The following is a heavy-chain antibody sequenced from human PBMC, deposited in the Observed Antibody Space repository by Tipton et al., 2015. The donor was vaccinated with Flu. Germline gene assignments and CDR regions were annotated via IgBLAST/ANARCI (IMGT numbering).Heavy chain of an antibody. CDR2: INHSGST. Sequence: TLSLTCAVYGGPFSGYYWSWIRQPPGKGLEWIGEINHSGSTNYNPSLKSRVTISVDTSKNQFSLKLSSVTAADTAVYYCARGTNYDSSGYYPSWGQGTLVTVSS. CDR3: ARGTNYDSSGYYPS. J-gene: IGHJ5*02. D-gene: IGHD3-22*01. V-gene: IGHV4-34*01. CDR1: GGPFSGYY.